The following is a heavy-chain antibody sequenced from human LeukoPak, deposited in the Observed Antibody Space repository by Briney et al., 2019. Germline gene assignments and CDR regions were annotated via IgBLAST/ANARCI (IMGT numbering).Heavy chain of an antibody. CDR2: FDPEDGET. D-gene: IGHD3-16*01. Sequence: ASVKVSSRVPGYTVTDFSIHWVRQAPGKGLEWMGGFDPEDGETNYAQKFQGRVTMTEDTSTHTAYMELNNLRSEDTAVYYCATGMAPLDYGDYLGSWGQGSLVTVSS. CDR3: ATGMAPLDYGDYLGS. V-gene: IGHV1-24*01. J-gene: IGHJ4*02. CDR1: GYTVTDFS.